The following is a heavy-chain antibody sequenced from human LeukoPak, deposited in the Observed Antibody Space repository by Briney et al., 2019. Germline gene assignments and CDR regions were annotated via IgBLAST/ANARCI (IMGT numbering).Heavy chain of an antibody. CDR2: IYYSGST. CDR3: ARGFIRGFDY. CDR1: GGSISSYY. V-gene: IGHV4-59*01. J-gene: IGHJ4*02. Sequence: SETLSLTCTVSGGSISSYYWSWIRQPPGKGLDWIGYIYYSGSTNYNPSLKSRVTISVDTSKNQFSLKLSSVTAADTAVYYCARGFIRGFDYWGQGTLVTVSS. D-gene: IGHD3-10*01.